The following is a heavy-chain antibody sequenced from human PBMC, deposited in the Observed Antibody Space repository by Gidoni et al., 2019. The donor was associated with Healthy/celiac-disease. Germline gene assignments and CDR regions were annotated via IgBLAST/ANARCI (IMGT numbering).Heavy chain of an antibody. V-gene: IGHV3-21*01. D-gene: IGHD2-15*01. CDR1: VFTFSSHR. CDR2: ISSSSSYI. J-gene: IGHJ2*01. Sequence: EVQLVESGGGLVKPGGSLRLSCSASVFTFSSHRMNWVRQAPGKGLEWVSSISSSSSYICYADSVKGRFTISRDKAKNSLYLQMNSLRAEDTAVYYCARDQFSVVVGNYWYFDLWGRGTLVTVSS. CDR3: ARDQFSVVVGNYWYFDL.